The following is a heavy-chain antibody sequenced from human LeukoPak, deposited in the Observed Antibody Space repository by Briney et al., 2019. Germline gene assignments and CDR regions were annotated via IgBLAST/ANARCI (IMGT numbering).Heavy chain of an antibody. V-gene: IGHV3-23*01. Sequence: GGSLRLSCAASGFTFSSYAMSWVRQAPGKGLEWVSAISGSGGITYYADSVKGRFTISRDNSKNTLYLQMNSLRAEDTALYYCAIREMYSSGWCLGYWGQGTLVTVSS. CDR1: GFTFSSYA. CDR2: ISGSGGIT. D-gene: IGHD6-19*01. J-gene: IGHJ4*02. CDR3: AIREMYSSGWCLGY.